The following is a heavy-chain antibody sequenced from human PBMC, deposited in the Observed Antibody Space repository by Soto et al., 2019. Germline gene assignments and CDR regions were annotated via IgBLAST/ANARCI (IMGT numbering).Heavy chain of an antibody. Sequence: ASVKVSCKASGYTFTSYAMHWVRQAPGQRLEWMGWINAGNGNTKYSQKFQGRVTITRDTSASTAYMELSSLRSEDTAVYYCARSPIAAADWFDPWGQGTLVTVPQ. CDR3: ARSPIAAADWFDP. D-gene: IGHD6-13*01. V-gene: IGHV1-3*01. CDR1: GYTFTSYA. J-gene: IGHJ5*02. CDR2: INAGNGNT.